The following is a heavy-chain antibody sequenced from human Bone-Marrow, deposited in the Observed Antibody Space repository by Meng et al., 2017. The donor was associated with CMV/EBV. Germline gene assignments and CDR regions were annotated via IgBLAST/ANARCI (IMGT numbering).Heavy chain of an antibody. D-gene: IGHD2-2*01. CDR1: GGSISSYY. J-gene: IGHJ2*01. CDR2: IYYSGST. Sequence: SETLSLTCTVSGGSISSYYWSWIRQPPGKGLEWIGYIYYSGSTNYNPSLKSRVTISLDTSKNQFSLKLSSVTAADTAVYYCARNGGSSTHCCPGYFDLWGRGTLVTGSS. V-gene: IGHV4-59*01. CDR3: ARNGGSSTHCCPGYFDL.